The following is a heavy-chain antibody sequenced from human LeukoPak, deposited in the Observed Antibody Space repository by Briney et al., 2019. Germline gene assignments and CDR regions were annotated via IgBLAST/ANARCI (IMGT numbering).Heavy chain of an antibody. Sequence: PSETLSLTCAVYGGSFSGYYWSWIRQPPGKGLEWIGEIYHSGSTNYNPSLKSRVTISVDKSKNQFSLKLSSVTAADTAVYYCARDNNGDYYDYNWFDPWGQGTLVTVSS. CDR1: GGSFSGYY. D-gene: IGHD3-22*01. CDR3: ARDNNGDYYDYNWFDP. CDR2: IYHSGST. V-gene: IGHV4-34*01. J-gene: IGHJ5*02.